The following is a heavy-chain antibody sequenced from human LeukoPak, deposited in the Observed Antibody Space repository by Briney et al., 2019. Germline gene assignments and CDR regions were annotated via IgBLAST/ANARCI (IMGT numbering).Heavy chain of an antibody. CDR1: GYAFISCY. CDR3: ASASYSSGSFDY. V-gene: IGHV1-46*01. J-gene: IGHJ4*02. D-gene: IGHD3-22*01. Sequence: ASVKVSCNASGYAFISCYMHWMRQAPGQGLEWVGVINPTGGSTRYAEKFQDRVTLTRDTSTSTVYMELSSLRSEYTAVYYCASASYSSGSFDYWGQGSLVTVSS. CDR2: INPTGGST.